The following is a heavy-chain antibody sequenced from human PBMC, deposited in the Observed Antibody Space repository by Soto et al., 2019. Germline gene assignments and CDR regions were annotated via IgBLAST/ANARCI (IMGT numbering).Heavy chain of an antibody. D-gene: IGHD1-1*01. J-gene: IGHJ6*03. CDR2: TYYRSKWYN. V-gene: IGHV6-1*01. Sequence: SQTLSLTCAISGDSVSSNSAAWTWIRQSPSRGLEWLGRTYYRSKWYNDYAVSVKSRITINPDTSKNQFSLQLNSVTPEDTAVYYCARNRRGRYRTNYYYYYMDVWGKGTTVTVSS. CDR1: GDSVSSNSAA. CDR3: ARNRRGRYRTNYYYYYMDV.